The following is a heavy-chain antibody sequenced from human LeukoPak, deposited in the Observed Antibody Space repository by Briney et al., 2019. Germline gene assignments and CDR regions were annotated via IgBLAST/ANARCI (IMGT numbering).Heavy chain of an antibody. CDR1: GGYFSGYY. V-gene: IGHV4-34*01. CDR2: INHSGST. Sequence: PSETLSLTCAVYGGYFSGYYWRWIRQPPGKGLEWIGEINHSGSTNYNPSLKSRVTISVDTSKNQFSLELTSVTAADTAVYYCARAYDYGDSSGIHFDCWGQGSLVTVSS. D-gene: IGHD4-17*01. J-gene: IGHJ4*02. CDR3: ARAYDYGDSSGIHFDC.